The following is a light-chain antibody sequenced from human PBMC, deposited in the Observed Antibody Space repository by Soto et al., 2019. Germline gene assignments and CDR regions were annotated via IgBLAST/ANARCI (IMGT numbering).Light chain of an antibody. CDR2: DAS. J-gene: IGKJ5*01. Sequence: ENVLTQSPSTLSLSPGDPATLSCRATQSLRNYLAWYQQKPVQSPRLLIHDASNRATGIPARFSGSRSATDFTLTISSVEPEDFAMYYCHQRNQFGQGTRLEIK. CDR1: QSLRNY. V-gene: IGKV3-11*01. CDR3: HQRNQ.